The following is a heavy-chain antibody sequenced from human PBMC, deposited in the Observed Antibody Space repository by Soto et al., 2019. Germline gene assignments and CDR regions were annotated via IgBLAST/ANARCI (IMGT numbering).Heavy chain of an antibody. V-gene: IGHV3-53*01. CDR2: IYSGGST. Sequence: GGSLRLSCAASGFTVSSNYMSWVRQAPGKGLEWVSVIYSGGSTYYADSVKGRFTISRDNSKNTLYLQMNSLRAEDTAVYYCASTVSSWYERSYWGQGALVTVSS. J-gene: IGHJ4*02. CDR3: ASTVSSWYERSY. CDR1: GFTVSSNY. D-gene: IGHD6-13*01.